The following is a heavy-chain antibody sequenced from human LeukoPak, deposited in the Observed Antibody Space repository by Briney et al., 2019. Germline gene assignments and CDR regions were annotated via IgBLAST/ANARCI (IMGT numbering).Heavy chain of an antibody. J-gene: IGHJ4*02. V-gene: IGHV3-33*01. Sequence: GGSLRLSCAASGFTFSSYGMHWVRQAPGKGLEWVAVIWYDGSNKYYADSVKGRLTISRDNSKNTLYLQMNSLRAEDTAVYYCARGPHYYDSSGYPLDYWGQGTLVTVSS. CDR3: ARGPHYYDSSGYPLDY. D-gene: IGHD3-22*01. CDR2: IWYDGSNK. CDR1: GFTFSSYG.